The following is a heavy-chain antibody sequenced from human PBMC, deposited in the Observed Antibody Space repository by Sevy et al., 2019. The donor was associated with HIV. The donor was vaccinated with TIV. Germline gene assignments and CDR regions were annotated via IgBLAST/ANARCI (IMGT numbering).Heavy chain of an antibody. CDR1: GFTFTRHS. D-gene: IGHD4-17*01. Sequence: GGCLRLSCAASGFTFTRHSMNWVRQAPGKGLEWISYISSSSSYIYYANSVKGRFTISRDNAKNSVYLQMNSLRAEDTPAYYCARVPNYGDYGIDYWGQGTLVTVSS. J-gene: IGHJ4*02. CDR2: ISSSSSYI. CDR3: ARVPNYGDYGIDY. V-gene: IGHV3-21*01.